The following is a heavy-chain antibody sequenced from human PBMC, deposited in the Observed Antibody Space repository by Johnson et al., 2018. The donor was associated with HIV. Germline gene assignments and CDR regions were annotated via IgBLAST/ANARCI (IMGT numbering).Heavy chain of an antibody. CDR1: DFTLSNYA. V-gene: IGHV3-30-3*01. J-gene: IGHJ3*02. CDR3: ARDRCGGDCDSSLSAFDI. D-gene: IGHD2-21*02. Sequence: QVQLVESGGGVVQPGRSLRLSCAASDFTLSNYAMHWVRQAPGKGLEWVAVISYDGSNKYYADSVKGRFTISRDNSKNTLYLQMNSLRAEDTAVYYCARDRCGGDCDSSLSAFDIWGQGTMVTVSS. CDR2: ISYDGSNK.